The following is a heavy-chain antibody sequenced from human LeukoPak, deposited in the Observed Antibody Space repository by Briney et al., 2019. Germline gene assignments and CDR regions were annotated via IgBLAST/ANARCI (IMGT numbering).Heavy chain of an antibody. CDR1: GFTFSSYE. V-gene: IGHV4-59*08. Sequence: PGGSLRLSCAASGFTFSSYEMNWVRQAPGKGLEWIGYIYYTGSTNYNPSLKSRVSISVDTSKNQFSLKLSSVTAADTAVYYCARRASSNWQFDYWGQGTLVTVSS. D-gene: IGHD6-13*01. CDR3: ARRASSNWQFDY. CDR2: IYYTGST. J-gene: IGHJ4*02.